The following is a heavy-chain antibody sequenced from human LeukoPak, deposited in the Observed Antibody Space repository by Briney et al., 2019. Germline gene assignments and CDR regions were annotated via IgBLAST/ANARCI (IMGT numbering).Heavy chain of an antibody. D-gene: IGHD3-3*01. CDR1: GFTFSSYA. J-gene: IGHJ6*02. V-gene: IGHV3-23*01. Sequence: GRSLRLSCAASGFTFSSYAMSWVRQAPGKGLEWVSTISNSGGSTYYADSVKGRFTVSRDSSKNTLFLQMNSLRAEDTAVYYCAKGLSYYDFYGLDVWGQGTTVTVSS. CDR2: ISNSGGST. CDR3: AKGLSYYDFYGLDV.